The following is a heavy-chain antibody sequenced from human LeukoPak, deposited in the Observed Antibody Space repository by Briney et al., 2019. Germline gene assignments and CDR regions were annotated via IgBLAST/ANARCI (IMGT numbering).Heavy chain of an antibody. Sequence: GGSLRLSCAISGITLSNYGMSWVRQPPGEGLECVAGLSASGGSTNYADSVKGRFTISRDNPKNTLYLQMNSLRAEDTAVYFCAKRGVVIRVILVGFHKEAYYFDSWGQGALVTVSS. V-gene: IGHV3-23*01. CDR1: GITLSNYG. D-gene: IGHD3-10*01. CDR2: LSASGGST. CDR3: AKRGVVIRVILVGFHKEAYYFDS. J-gene: IGHJ4*02.